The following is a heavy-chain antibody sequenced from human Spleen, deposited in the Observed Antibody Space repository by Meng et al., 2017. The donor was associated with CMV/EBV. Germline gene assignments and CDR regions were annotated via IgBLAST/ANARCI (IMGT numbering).Heavy chain of an antibody. CDR1: GFTVSSNY. D-gene: IGHD6-13*01. J-gene: IGHJ4*02. Sequence: LSCAASGFTVSSNYMSWVRQAPGKGLEWVSVIYSGGSTYYADSVKGRFTISRDNSKNTLYLQMNSLRAEDTAVYYCAREPEGSWLDYWGQGTLVTVSS. CDR2: IYSGGST. CDR3: AREPEGSWLDY. V-gene: IGHV3-53*01.